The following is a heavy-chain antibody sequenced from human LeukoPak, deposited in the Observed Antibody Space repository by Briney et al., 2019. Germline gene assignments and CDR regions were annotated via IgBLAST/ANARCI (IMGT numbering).Heavy chain of an antibody. V-gene: IGHV4-59*08. CDR1: GDSISSYY. Sequence: PSETLSLTCTVSGDSISSYYWSWIRQPPGKELEWIGYIYYSGSTFYSPSLKSRVTISVDTSKNQFSLKSSSVTAADTAVYYCARRLSTFWQQLGWFDPWGQGTLVTVSS. D-gene: IGHD6-13*01. CDR2: IYYSGST. CDR3: ARRLSTFWQQLGWFDP. J-gene: IGHJ5*02.